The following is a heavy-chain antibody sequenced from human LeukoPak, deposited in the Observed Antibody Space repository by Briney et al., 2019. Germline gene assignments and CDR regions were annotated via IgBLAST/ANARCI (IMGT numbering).Heavy chain of an antibody. D-gene: IGHD6-6*01. CDR3: ARGSSSAEYFQH. V-gene: IGHV1-69*05. CDR1: GGTFTSDA. J-gene: IGHJ1*01. CDR2: IIPIFGTA. Sequence: AASVKVSCKASGGTFTSDAISCVRQAPGQGLEWMGGIIPIFGTANYAQKFQGRVTITTDESTSTAYMELSSLRSEDTAIDYCARGSSSAEYFQHWGQGTLVTVSS.